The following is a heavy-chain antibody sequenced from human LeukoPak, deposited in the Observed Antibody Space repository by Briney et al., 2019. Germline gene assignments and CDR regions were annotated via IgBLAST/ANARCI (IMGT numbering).Heavy chain of an antibody. V-gene: IGHV3-15*01. Sequence: PGGSLRLSCAASGFTLSNAWMSWVRQAPGKGVEWVGRIKSKTDGGTTDYAAPVKGRFTISRDDSKNTLYLQMNSLKTEDTAVYYCTTGGRDYVWGSYRYRADYWGQGTLVTVSS. CDR3: TTGGRDYVWGSYRYRADY. J-gene: IGHJ4*02. CDR2: IKSKTDGGTT. CDR1: GFTLSNAW. D-gene: IGHD3-16*02.